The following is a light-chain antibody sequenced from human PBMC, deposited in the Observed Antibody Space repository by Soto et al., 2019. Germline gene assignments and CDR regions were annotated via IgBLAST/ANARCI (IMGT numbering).Light chain of an antibody. Sequence: EVVLTQSPGTLSLSLGERATLSCRASERIYSAYLGWYQQKPGQAPRLLIYGTSSRATGIPDRFSGSGSGTDFTLTISRLEPEDFAVYYCQQYGNSPITFGQGTRLEIK. J-gene: IGKJ5*01. CDR3: QQYGNSPIT. CDR1: ERIYSAY. V-gene: IGKV3-20*01. CDR2: GTS.